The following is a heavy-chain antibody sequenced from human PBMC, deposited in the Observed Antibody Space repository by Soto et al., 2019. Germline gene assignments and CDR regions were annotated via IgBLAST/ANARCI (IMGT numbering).Heavy chain of an antibody. D-gene: IGHD6-19*01. V-gene: IGHV2-5*01. CDR2: IYWNDDK. CDR1: GFSLSTSGLG. CDR3: AHRPSGWYLFDY. J-gene: IGHJ4*02. Sequence: QITLKESGPTLVRPTQTLTLTCTFSGFSLSTSGLGVGWIRQPPGKALEWLALIYWNDDKRYSPSLKARLTIPKDTSKHQVVHTMTNMDPVDTATYYCAHRPSGWYLFDYWGQGTLVTVSS.